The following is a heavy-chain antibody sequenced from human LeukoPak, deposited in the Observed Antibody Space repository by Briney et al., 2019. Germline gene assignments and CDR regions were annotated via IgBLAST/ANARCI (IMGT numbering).Heavy chain of an antibody. Sequence: GGSLRLSCAASGFTFSSYSMNWVRQAPGRGREWFSSISSSSSSYIYYADSVKGRFTISRDNAKNSLYLQMNSLRAEDTAVYYCARCPGYYYDSSGYYPYYYYGMDVWGQGTTVTVSS. J-gene: IGHJ6*02. V-gene: IGHV3-21*01. D-gene: IGHD3-22*01. CDR2: ISSSSSSYI. CDR3: ARCPGYYYDSSGYYPYYYYGMDV. CDR1: GFTFSSYS.